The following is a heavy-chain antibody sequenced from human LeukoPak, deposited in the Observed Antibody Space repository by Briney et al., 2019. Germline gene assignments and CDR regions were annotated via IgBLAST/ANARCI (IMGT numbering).Heavy chain of an antibody. CDR2: IKQDGSEK. CDR3: ARESRLYYGSGSYWIDY. D-gene: IGHD3-10*01. J-gene: IGHJ4*02. Sequence: GGSLRLSCAASGFTFSSYWMSWVRQAPGKGLEWVANIKQDGSEKYYVDSVKGRFTISRDNAKNSLYLQMNSLRAEDTAVYYCARESRLYYGSGSYWIDYSGQGTLVTVSS. V-gene: IGHV3-7*01. CDR1: GFTFSSYW.